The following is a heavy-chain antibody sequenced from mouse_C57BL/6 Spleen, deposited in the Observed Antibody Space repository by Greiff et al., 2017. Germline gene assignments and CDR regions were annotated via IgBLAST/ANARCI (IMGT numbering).Heavy chain of an antibody. CDR2: IDPETGGT. J-gene: IGHJ4*01. Sequence: VQLQQSGAELVRPGASVTLSCKASGYTFTDYEMHWVKQTPVHGLEWIGAIDPETGGTAYNQKFKGKAILTADKSSSTAYMELRSLTSEDSAVYYYTRGAYYAMDYWGQGTSVTVSS. CDR1: GYTFTDYE. CDR3: TRGAYYAMDY. V-gene: IGHV1-15*01.